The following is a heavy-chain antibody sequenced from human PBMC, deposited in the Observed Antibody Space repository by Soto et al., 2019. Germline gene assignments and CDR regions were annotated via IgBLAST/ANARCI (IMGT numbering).Heavy chain of an antibody. CDR2: IYPGDSDI. Sequence: PGESLKISCKGSGYSFTTYWIGWVRQMPGKGLEWMGIIYPGDSDIRYSPSFQGQVSISADKSISTAYLQWSSLKASDTAMYYCARFTGYSQGYFDYWGQGTLVTVSS. J-gene: IGHJ4*02. D-gene: IGHD5-18*01. CDR1: GYSFTTYW. V-gene: IGHV5-51*01. CDR3: ARFTGYSQGYFDY.